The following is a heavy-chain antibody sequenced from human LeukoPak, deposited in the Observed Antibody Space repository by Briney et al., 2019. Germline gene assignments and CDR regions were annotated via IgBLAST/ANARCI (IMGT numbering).Heavy chain of an antibody. CDR3: AREGSWSPFDY. Sequence: PSETLSLTCAVYGGSFSGYYWSWIRQPPGKGLEWIGEINHSGSTNYNPSLKSRVTISVDTSKSQFSLKLSSVTAADTAVYYCAREGSWSPFDYWGQGTLVTVSS. D-gene: IGHD3-10*01. V-gene: IGHV4-34*01. CDR2: INHSGST. J-gene: IGHJ4*02. CDR1: GGSFSGYY.